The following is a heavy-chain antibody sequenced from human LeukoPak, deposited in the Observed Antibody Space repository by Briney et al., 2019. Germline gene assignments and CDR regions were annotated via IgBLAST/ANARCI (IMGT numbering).Heavy chain of an antibody. CDR3: TREQVIPAASFDY. CDR2: ISSSGSTI. CDR1: GFTFSDYY. V-gene: IGHV3-11*01. D-gene: IGHD2-2*01. J-gene: IGHJ4*02. Sequence: GGSLRLSCAVSGFTFSDYYMSWIRQAPGKGLQWVSYISSSGSTIYYADSVKGRFTISRDNAKNSLYLQMNSLRADDTAVNYCTREQVIPAASFDYWGQGTLVTVSS.